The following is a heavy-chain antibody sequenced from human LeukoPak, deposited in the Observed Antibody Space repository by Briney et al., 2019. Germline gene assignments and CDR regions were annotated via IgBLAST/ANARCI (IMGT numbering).Heavy chain of an antibody. V-gene: IGHV3-11*06. D-gene: IGHD3-10*01. CDR1: GFTFSDYY. CDR2: IRTSSSYT. Sequence: PGGSLRLSCAASGFTFSDYYMSWIRQAPGKGLEWVSYIRTSSSYTNYADSVKGRFTISRDNAKNSLYVQMNSLRAEDTAVYYCARSPRIVELLDCWGKGTLVTVSS. J-gene: IGHJ4*02. CDR3: ARSPRIVELLDC.